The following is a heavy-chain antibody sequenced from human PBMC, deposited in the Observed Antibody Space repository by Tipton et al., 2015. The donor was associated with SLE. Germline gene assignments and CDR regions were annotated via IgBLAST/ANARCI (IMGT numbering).Heavy chain of an antibody. Sequence: TLSLTCTVSGGSISSHYWSWIRQPPGKGLEWIGYIYYSGSTNYNPSLKSRVTISVDTSKNQFSLKLSSVTAADTAVYYCARVGQWLYYYYGMDVWGQGTTVSVSS. V-gene: IGHV4-59*11. CDR2: IYYSGST. CDR3: ARVGQWLYYYYGMDV. J-gene: IGHJ6*02. D-gene: IGHD6-19*01. CDR1: GGSISSHY.